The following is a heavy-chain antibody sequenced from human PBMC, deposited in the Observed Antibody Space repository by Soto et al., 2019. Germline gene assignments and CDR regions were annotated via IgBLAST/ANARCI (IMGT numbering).Heavy chain of an antibody. CDR1: GYTFTTYD. CDR2: ITPAGGIT. D-gene: IGHD6-13*01. V-gene: IGHV1-46*01. Sequence: QVQLVQSGAEVKKPGASVRVSCKASGYTFTTYDIHWVLQAPGLGLEWMGIITPAGGITSNAQKFKGIITMTRDTSTSTVSMELSSKRSDDTAMYYGAKVLSELVPRYFDTWGQGTLVTVSS. J-gene: IGHJ4*02. CDR3: AKVLSELVPRYFDT.